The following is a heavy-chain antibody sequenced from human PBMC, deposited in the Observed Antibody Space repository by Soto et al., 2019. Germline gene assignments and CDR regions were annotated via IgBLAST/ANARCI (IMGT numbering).Heavy chain of an antibody. CDR3: AKELREMATNRPDY. V-gene: IGHV3-15*05. CDR2: IKSKTDGGTT. Sequence: GGSLRLSCAASGSTFSNAWMSWVRQAPGKGLEWVGRIKSKTDGGTTDYAAPVKGRFTISRENSKNMVYLQMNSLRIEDTAVYHCAKELREMATNRPDYWSQGVLVTVSS. CDR1: GSTFSNAW. D-gene: IGHD5-12*01. J-gene: IGHJ4*02.